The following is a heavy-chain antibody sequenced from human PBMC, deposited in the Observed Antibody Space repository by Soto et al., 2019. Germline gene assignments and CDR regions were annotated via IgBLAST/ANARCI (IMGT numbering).Heavy chain of an antibody. CDR1: GGTFSSYT. D-gene: IGHD6-19*01. CDR3: ARGSIGGAVAGTGRKYHGMDV. CDR2: IIPILGIA. Sequence: QVQLVQSGAEVKKPGSSVKVSCKASGGTFSSYTISWVRQAPGQGLEWMGRIIPILGIANYAQKFQGRVTITADKSTSPAYMELSSLRSEDTAVYYCARGSIGGAVAGTGRKYHGMDVWGQGTTVTVSS. V-gene: IGHV1-69*02. J-gene: IGHJ6*02.